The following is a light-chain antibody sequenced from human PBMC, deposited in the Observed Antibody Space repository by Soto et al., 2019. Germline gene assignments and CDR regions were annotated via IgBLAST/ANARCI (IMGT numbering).Light chain of an antibody. Sequence: QSALTQPASVSGSPGQSITISCTGTSSDVGGYNYVSWYQQHPGKAPKLMIYEVSNRPSGVSNRFSGSKSGNTASLTISGRQAEDEAYKYFSSYTSSSTLVFGTGTKLTVL. CDR2: EVS. CDR1: SSDVGGYNY. J-gene: IGLJ1*01. V-gene: IGLV2-14*01. CDR3: SSYTSSSTLV.